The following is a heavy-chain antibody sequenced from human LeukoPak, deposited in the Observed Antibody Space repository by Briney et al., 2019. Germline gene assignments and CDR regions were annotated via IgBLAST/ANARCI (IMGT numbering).Heavy chain of an antibody. D-gene: IGHD6-13*01. CDR2: INHSGST. V-gene: IGHV4-34*01. CDR1: GGSFSGYY. CDR3: ARGPGSSWTNLWYYYYMDV. Sequence: SETLPLTCAVYGGSFSGYYWSWIRQPPGKGLEWIGEINHSGSTNYNPSLKSRVTISVDTSKNQFSLKLSSVTAADTAVYYCARGPGSSWTNLWYYYYMDVWGKGTTVTVSS. J-gene: IGHJ6*03.